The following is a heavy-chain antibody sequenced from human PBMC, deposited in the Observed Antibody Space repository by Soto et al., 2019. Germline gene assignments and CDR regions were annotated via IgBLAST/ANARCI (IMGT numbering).Heavy chain of an antibody. D-gene: IGHD2-15*01. V-gene: IGHV4-34*02. CDR3: ARGLFSEDSYSVGWYFFDY. J-gene: IGHJ4*02. CDR1: GGSFSDYS. CDR2: INHSGSA. Sequence: QVQLQQWGAGLLKPSETLSLTCAVYGGSFSDYSWTWIRQPPGKALEWIGQINHSGSANYNPSLKRRVTISVATPKNQFSLELASVTAADTAVYYCARGLFSEDSYSVGWYFFDYWGQGTLVTVSS.